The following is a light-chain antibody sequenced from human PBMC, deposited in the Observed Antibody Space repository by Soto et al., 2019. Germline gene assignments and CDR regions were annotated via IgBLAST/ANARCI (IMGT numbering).Light chain of an antibody. CDR3: CSYAGSNTLV. Sequence: QSVLTQPASVSGSPGQSITISCTGTSSDVGGYNYVSWYQQHPGTAPKIIIYDVSKRPSGVPDRFSGSTSGNTASLTISGLQTEDEAFYYCCSYAGSNTLVFGGGTKVTVL. J-gene: IGLJ2*01. CDR2: DVS. V-gene: IGLV2-11*01. CDR1: SSDVGGYNY.